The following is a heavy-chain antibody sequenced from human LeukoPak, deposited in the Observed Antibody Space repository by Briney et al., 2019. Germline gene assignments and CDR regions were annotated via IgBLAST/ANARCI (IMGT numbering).Heavy chain of an antibody. CDR1: GFTFSSYG. V-gene: IGHV3-30*02. Sequence: PGGSLRLSCAASGFTFSSYGMHWVRQAPGKGLEWVAFIRYDGSNKYYADSVKGRFTTSRDNSKNTLYLQMNSLRAEDTAVYYCAKSNWNYMGAFDYWGQGTLVTVSS. CDR3: AKSNWNYMGAFDY. D-gene: IGHD1-7*01. CDR2: IRYDGSNK. J-gene: IGHJ4*02.